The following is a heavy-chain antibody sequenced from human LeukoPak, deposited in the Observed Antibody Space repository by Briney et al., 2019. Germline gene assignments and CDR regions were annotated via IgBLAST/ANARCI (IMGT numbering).Heavy chain of an antibody. J-gene: IGHJ4*02. CDR3: ARRDISSGWSFDY. CDR2: IHSSGST. Sequence: SETLSLTCTVSGGSISNYHWSWIRQPAGKGLEWIGQIHSSGSTNYNPPLKSRVTMSIDTPENQLSLTIRSVTAADTAVYYCARRDISSGWSFDYWGQGTLVTVSS. D-gene: IGHD6-19*01. CDR1: GGSISNYH. V-gene: IGHV4-4*07.